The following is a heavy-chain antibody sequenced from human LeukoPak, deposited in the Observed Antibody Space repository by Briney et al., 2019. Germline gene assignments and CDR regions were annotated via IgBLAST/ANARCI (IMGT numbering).Heavy chain of an antibody. J-gene: IGHJ5*02. CDR3: ARWEWLDSWFDP. CDR2: IYSGGST. V-gene: IGHV3-66*01. Sequence: GGSLRLSCAASGFTVSSNYMSWVRQAPGKGLEWVSVIYSGGSTYYADSVKVRFTISRDNSKNTLYLQMNSLRAEDTAVYYCARWEWLDSWFDPWGQGTLVTVSS. D-gene: IGHD6-19*01. CDR1: GFTVSSNY.